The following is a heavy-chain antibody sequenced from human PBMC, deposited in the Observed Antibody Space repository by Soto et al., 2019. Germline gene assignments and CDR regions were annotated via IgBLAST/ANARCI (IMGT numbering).Heavy chain of an antibody. V-gene: IGHV5-10-1*01. J-gene: IGHJ4*02. CDR2: IDPSDSYT. D-gene: IGHD3-22*01. CDR1: GYSFTSYW. CDR3: ARHLNVYDSSGPASY. Sequence: GESLKISCKGSGYSFTSYWISWVRKMPGKGLEWMGRIDPSDSYTNYSPSFQGHVTISADKSISTAYLQWSSLKASDTAMYYCARHLNVYDSSGPASYWGQGTLVTVSS.